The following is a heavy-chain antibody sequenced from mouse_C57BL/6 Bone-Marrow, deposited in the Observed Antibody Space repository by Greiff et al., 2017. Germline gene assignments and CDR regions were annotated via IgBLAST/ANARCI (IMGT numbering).Heavy chain of an antibody. CDR2: ISDGGSYT. CDR3: ARHGSSTLDY. V-gene: IGHV5-4*03. CDR1: GFTFSSYA. Sequence: EVKLQESGGGLVKPGGSLKLSCAASGFTFSSYAMSWVRQTPEKRLEWVATISDGGSYTYYPDNVKGRFTISRDNAKNNLYLQMSHLKSEDTAMYYCARHGSSTLDYWGQGTTLTVSS. D-gene: IGHD1-1*01. J-gene: IGHJ2*01.